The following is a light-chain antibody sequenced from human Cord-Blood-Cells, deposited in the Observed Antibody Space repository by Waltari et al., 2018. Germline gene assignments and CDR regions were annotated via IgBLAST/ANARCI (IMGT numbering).Light chain of an antibody. V-gene: IGKV3-20*01. CDR2: GAS. J-gene: IGKJ1*01. CDR3: QQYGSSRGWT. Sequence: EIVLTQSPGTLSLSPGERATLSCRASQSVSSSYLAWYQQKPGQAPRLLIYGASSMATGIPDRFSGGGSGTDFTLTISRLEPEDFAVYYCQQYGSSRGWTFGQGTKVEIK. CDR1: QSVSSSY.